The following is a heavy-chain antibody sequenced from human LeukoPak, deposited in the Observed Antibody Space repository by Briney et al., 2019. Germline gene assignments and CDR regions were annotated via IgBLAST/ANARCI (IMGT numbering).Heavy chain of an antibody. CDR2: ISAYNGNT. D-gene: IGHD3-22*01. CDR3: ARDQGSSSGSFPYYFDY. J-gene: IGHJ4*02. V-gene: IGHV1-18*01. CDR1: GYTFNSYV. Sequence: ASVTVSRKDSGYTFNSYVVSWLRQAPGQGLEWMGWISAYNGNTNYAQKLQGRVTMTTDTSTSTAYMELRSLRSDDTAVYYCARDQGSSSGSFPYYFDYEGQGTLVTVSS.